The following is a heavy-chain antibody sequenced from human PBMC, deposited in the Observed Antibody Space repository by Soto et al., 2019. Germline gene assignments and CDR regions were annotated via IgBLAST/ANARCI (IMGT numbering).Heavy chain of an antibody. J-gene: IGHJ4*02. CDR1: GGSISSYY. V-gene: IGHV4-59*01. CDR2: IYYSGST. D-gene: IGHD2-2*01. Sequence: SETLSLTCTVSGGSISSYYWSWIRQPPGKGLEWIGYIYYSGSTNYNPSLKSRVTISVDTSKNQFSLKLSSVTAADTAVYYCARSNPNYCSSTSCQYSSSWRALDYWGQGTLVTVSS. CDR3: ARSNPNYCSSTSCQYSSSWRALDY.